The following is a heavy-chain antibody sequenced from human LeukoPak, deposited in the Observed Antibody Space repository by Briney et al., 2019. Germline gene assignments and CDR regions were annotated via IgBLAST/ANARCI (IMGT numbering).Heavy chain of an antibody. Sequence: PSETLSLTCTVSGDSITSYYWNWVRQPPGKGLEWIGYIHYTGKNNYNPSLKSRITMSVDTSKSQFSLKLSSVTAADTAVYYCARESQYGEATVTTPGGYYYYGMDVWGQGTTVTVSS. CDR1: GDSITSYY. D-gene: IGHD4-17*01. CDR3: ARESQYGEATVTTPGGYYYYGMDV. CDR2: IHYTGKN. V-gene: IGHV4-59*01. J-gene: IGHJ6*02.